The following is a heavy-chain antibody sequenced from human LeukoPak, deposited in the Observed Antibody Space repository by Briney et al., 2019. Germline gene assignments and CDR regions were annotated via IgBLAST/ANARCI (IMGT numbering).Heavy chain of an antibody. J-gene: IGHJ3*01. Sequence: SVTVSFKTSGGIFKNYALSWVRQAPGQGLEWMGGIIPIFGTANYAESFKGRVAFTADESTSTVYMELSSLRSEDTAVYYCARCKVVPDALWNHAFDVWGQGAMVTVSS. CDR2: IIPIFGTA. CDR1: GGIFKNYA. CDR3: ARCKVVPDALWNHAFDV. D-gene: IGHD2-2*01. V-gene: IGHV1-69*13.